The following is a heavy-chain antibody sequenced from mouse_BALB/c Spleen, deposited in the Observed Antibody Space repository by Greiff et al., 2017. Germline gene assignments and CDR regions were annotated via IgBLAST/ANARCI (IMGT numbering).Heavy chain of an antibody. D-gene: IGHD2-14*01. CDR2: IWRGGST. Sequence: QVQLQQSGPSLVQPSQSLSITCTVSGFSLTSYGVHWVRQSPGKGLEWLGVIWRGGSTDYNAAFMSRLSITKDNSKSQVFFKMNSLQADDTAIYYCAKNRRYDGGVYFDYWGQGTTLTVSS. J-gene: IGHJ2*01. CDR3: AKNRRYDGGVYFDY. V-gene: IGHV2-5-1*01. CDR1: GFSLTSYG.